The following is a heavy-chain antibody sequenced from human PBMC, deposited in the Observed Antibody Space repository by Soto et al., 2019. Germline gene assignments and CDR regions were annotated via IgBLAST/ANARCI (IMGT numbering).Heavy chain of an antibody. CDR1: GYNFNRYW. V-gene: IGHV5-51*01. J-gene: IGHJ4*02. CDR2: IYPGDSDT. Sequence: PGESLKISCKGSGYNFNRYWIGWVRQMPGKGLEWMGVIYPGDSDTRYSPSLQGQVTISADKSSSAAYLQWSSLQASDTAMYYCARVFSDSFDSWGQGTVVTVS. CDR3: ARVFSDSFDS.